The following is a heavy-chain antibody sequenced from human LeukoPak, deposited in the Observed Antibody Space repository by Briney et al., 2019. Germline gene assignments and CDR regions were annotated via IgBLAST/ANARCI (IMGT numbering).Heavy chain of an antibody. CDR3: ARVYSRAFQH. CDR1: DGSINGYY. Sequence: PSETLSLTCTVSDGSINGYYWSWIRQSPGKGLESLGYIYYTGSTNYNPSLKSRVTISVDTSKYQFSLKLSSVTAADTAVYYCARVYSRAFQHWGQGTLVTVSS. D-gene: IGHD1-26*01. CDR2: IYYTGST. V-gene: IGHV4-59*01. J-gene: IGHJ1*01.